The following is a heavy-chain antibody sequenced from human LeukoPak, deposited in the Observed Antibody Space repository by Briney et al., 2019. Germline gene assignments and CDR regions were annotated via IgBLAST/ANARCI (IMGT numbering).Heavy chain of an antibody. CDR1: GFSFSSHG. CDR3: AHGSMYQLDY. Sequence: GSLRLSCAASGFSFSSHGMSWVRQAPGKGLEWVSGIIGGAGGTYYADSVKGRFTISRDNAKNTLYLQMNSLRAEDTAVYYCAHGSMYQLDYWGQGTLVTVSS. V-gene: IGHV3-23*01. CDR2: IIGGAGGT. D-gene: IGHD2-2*01. J-gene: IGHJ4*02.